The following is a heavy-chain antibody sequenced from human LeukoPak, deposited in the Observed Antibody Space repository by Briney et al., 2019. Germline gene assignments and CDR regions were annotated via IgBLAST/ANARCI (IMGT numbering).Heavy chain of an antibody. CDR1: GDSISGYY. V-gene: IGHV4-59*08. Sequence: PSETLSLTCTVSGDSISGYYWSWIRQPPGRGLEWIGYIYYSGSATYNPSLKSRVTMSVDTFKNQFSLKLSSVTAADTAVYYCARQLGHWSGYPGGLDYWGQGTLVTVSS. D-gene: IGHD3-3*01. CDR3: ARQLGHWSGYPGGLDY. CDR2: IYYSGSA. J-gene: IGHJ4*02.